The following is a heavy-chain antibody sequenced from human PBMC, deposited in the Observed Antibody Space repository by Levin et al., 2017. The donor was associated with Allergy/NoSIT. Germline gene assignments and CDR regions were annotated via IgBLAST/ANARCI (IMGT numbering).Heavy chain of an antibody. V-gene: IGHV1-69*06. J-gene: IGHJ5*02. CDR3: ARASSIGWPRGGWFDP. D-gene: IGHD6-19*01. CDR2: IIPIFGTT. Sequence: SVKVSCKASGVTFSSYSIAWVRQAPGQGLEWMGGIIPIFGTTNYAQKFQGRVTINADKSTSIVYMELSSLKSEDTAVYYCARASSIGWPRGGWFDPWGQGTLVTVSS. CDR1: GVTFSSYS.